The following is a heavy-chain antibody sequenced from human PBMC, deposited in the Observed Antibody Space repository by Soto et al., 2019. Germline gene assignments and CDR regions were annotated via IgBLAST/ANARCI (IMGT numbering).Heavy chain of an antibody. D-gene: IGHD6-13*01. Sequence: LRLSCAASGFTFSSYAMSWVRQAPGKGLEWVSAISDSGSTFYADSVKGRFTISRDNSRNTLYLQMNSLRAEDTAVYYCAKEYSGSWSCPDHWGQGTLVTVSS. V-gene: IGHV3-23*01. CDR2: ISDSGST. J-gene: IGHJ4*02. CDR1: GFTFSSYA. CDR3: AKEYSGSWSCPDH.